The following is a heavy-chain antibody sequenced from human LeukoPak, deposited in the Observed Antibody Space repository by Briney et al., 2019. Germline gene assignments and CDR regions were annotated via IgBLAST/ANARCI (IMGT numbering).Heavy chain of an antibody. V-gene: IGHV4-39*07. D-gene: IGHD6-13*01. J-gene: IGHJ4*02. CDR1: GDSIIGYY. Sequence: SETLSLTCSVSGDSIIGYYWGWIRQPPGKGLEWIGNIYYTGNTYYNSSLKSRVTISLDTSKNQFSLKVISMTAADTAAYYCARVADSSSWYVALFDYWGQGTLVTVSS. CDR3: ARVADSSSWYVALFDY. CDR2: IYYTGNT.